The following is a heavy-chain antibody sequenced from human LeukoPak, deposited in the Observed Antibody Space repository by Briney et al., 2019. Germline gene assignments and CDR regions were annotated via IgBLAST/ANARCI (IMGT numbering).Heavy chain of an antibody. CDR2: IYYSGST. J-gene: IGHJ6*02. CDR3: ARHVYSSSWYIYYYGMDV. V-gene: IGHV4-59*08. CDR1: GGSLRGYY. Sequence: SETLSLTCTVSGGSLRGYYWSWIRQPPGKGLEWIGYIYYSGSTNYNPSLKSRVTISVDTSKNQFSLKLSFVTAADTAVYYCARHVYSSSWYIYYYGMDVWGQGTTVTVSS. D-gene: IGHD6-13*01.